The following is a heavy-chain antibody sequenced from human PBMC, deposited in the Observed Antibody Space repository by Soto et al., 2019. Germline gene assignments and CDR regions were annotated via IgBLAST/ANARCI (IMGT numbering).Heavy chain of an antibody. Sequence: GESLKISCKGSGYVFNHYWIAWVRQMPGKGLEWMGIIYPNDADTRYSPSFQGQVTISADKSTSTAYLQWTSLRTSDTAIYYWARVPSLEAPGNVYLGVDVWGQGTRVTVSS. CDR3: ARVPSLEAPGNVYLGVDV. CDR2: IYPNDADT. J-gene: IGHJ6*02. V-gene: IGHV5-51*01. D-gene: IGHD1-1*01. CDR1: GYVFNHYW.